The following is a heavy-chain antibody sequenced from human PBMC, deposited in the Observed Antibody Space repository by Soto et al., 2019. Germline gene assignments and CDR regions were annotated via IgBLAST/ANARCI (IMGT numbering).Heavy chain of an antibody. Sequence: SETLSLTCTVSGGSISSSSYYWGWIRQPPGKGLEWIGSIYYSGSTYYNPSLKSRVTISVDTSKNQFPLRLSSVTAADTAVYYYSSCIAVAGMSRGYYYFGMDVSGQGTTVTV. CDR3: SSCIAVAGMSRGYYYFGMDV. J-gene: IGHJ6*02. D-gene: IGHD6-19*01. CDR1: GGSISSSSYY. CDR2: IYYSGST. V-gene: IGHV4-39*01.